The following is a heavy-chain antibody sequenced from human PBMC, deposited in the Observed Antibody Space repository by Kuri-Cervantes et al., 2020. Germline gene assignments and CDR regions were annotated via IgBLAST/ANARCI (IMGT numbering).Heavy chain of an antibody. D-gene: IGHD5-18*01. V-gene: IGHV4-39*01. CDR3: ARHSSAAMVNG. Sequence: SETLSLTCTVSGGSISSSSYYWGWIRQPPGKGLEWIGSIYYSGSTYCNPSLKSRVTISVDTSKNQFSLKLSSVTAADTAVYYCARHSSAAMVNGWGQGTLVTVSS. J-gene: IGHJ4*02. CDR2: IYYSGST. CDR1: GGSISSSSYY.